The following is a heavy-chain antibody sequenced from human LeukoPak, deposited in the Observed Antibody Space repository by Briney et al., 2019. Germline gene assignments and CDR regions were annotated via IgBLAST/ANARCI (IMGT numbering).Heavy chain of an antibody. CDR1: GFTFSSYA. Sequence: QPGGSLRLSCAASGFTFSSYAMSWVRQAPGKGLEWVSAISGSGGSTYYADSVKGRFTISRDNSKNTLYLQMNSLRAEDTAVYYCAKSRRISRTSCHDYWGQGTLVTVSS. J-gene: IGHJ4*02. D-gene: IGHD2-2*01. V-gene: IGHV3-23*01. CDR3: AKSRRISRTSCHDY. CDR2: ISGSGGST.